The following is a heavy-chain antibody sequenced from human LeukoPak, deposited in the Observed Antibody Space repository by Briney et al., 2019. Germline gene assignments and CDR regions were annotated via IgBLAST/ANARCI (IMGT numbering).Heavy chain of an antibody. CDR2: ISTNGGRI. CDR1: GFTFRSYN. Sequence: PGGSLRLSCGAWGFTFRSYNMHWVRQAPGRGREYVSSISTNGGRIYYADSVKGRFTISRDNSKNKLFLQMRSLRAEDTAIFYCVIAGPGLGGFDSWGQGPLVTVSS. V-gene: IGHV3-64D*06. CDR3: VIAGPGLGGFDS. J-gene: IGHJ4*02. D-gene: IGHD3-10*01.